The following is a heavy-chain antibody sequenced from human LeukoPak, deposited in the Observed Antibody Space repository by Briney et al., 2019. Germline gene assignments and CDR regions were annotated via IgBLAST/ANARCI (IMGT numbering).Heavy chain of an antibody. Sequence: ASVKVSCKGSGYTFTDYFMNWVRQAPGQGLEWMGNINPRGGSTSYAQKFQGRVTMTRDTSTSRLYMELSGLRSEDTAVYFCARAGAYYYGLDVWGQGTTVTVSS. J-gene: IGHJ6*02. CDR2: INPRGGST. CDR1: GYTFTDYF. V-gene: IGHV1-46*01. CDR3: ARAGAYYYGLDV.